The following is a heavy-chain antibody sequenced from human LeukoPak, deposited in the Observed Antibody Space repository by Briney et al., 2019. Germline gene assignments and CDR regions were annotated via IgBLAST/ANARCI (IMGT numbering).Heavy chain of an antibody. J-gene: IGHJ4*02. D-gene: IGHD1-26*01. CDR2: IYTSGST. Sequence: SETLSLTCTVCGGSISSYYWSWLRQPAGKGLEWVGRIYTSGSTKYTPSLKSRFTMSVHTSKNQFSLKLSSLTAADTAVYYCARVGRSLSGSHYYFDYWGQGTLVTVSS. CDR3: ARVGRSLSGSHYYFDY. CDR1: GGSISSYY. V-gene: IGHV4-4*07.